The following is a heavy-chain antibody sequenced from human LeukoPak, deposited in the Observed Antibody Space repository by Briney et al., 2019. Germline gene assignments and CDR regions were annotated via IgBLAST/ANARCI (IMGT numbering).Heavy chain of an antibody. CDR3: ARGQNVPA. V-gene: IGHV3-53*01. CDR1: GFTVSNIY. J-gene: IGHJ4*02. D-gene: IGHD1-1*01. Sequence: GGSLRLSCAASGFTVSNIYMNWVRQAPGEGLEWVSVIYSGGSTYYADSVKGRFTISRDNSKNTLYLQMNSLRAEDTAVYYCARGQNVPAWGQGTLVTVSS. CDR2: IYSGGST.